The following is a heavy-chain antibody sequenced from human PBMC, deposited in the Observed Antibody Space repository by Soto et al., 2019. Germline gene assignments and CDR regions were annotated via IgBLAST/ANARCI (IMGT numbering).Heavy chain of an antibody. CDR2: IYYSGST. CDR1: GGSISSYY. V-gene: IGHV4-59*08. Sequence: SETLSLTCTVSGGSISSYYWSWIRQPPGKGLEWIGYIYYSGSTNYNPSLKSRVTISVDTSKNQFSLKLSSVTAADTAVYYCARLENWFDPWGQGTLVTVSS. CDR3: ARLENWFDP. J-gene: IGHJ5*02.